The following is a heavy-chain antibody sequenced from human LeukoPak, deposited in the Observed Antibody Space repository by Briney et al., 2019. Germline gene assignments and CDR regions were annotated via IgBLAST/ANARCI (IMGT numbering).Heavy chain of an antibody. Sequence: GGSLRPSCAASGFTFSSYAMHWVRQAPGKGVAWVAVIWFDGSNKFYAESMKGRFTISRDISKNTLYLQMNSLRAEDTAVYYCAKDYFRDSGYYCAFDIWGQGTMVTVSS. J-gene: IGHJ3*02. CDR3: AKDYFRDSGYYCAFDI. CDR1: GFTFSSYA. D-gene: IGHD3-22*01. CDR2: IWFDGSNK. V-gene: IGHV3-33*06.